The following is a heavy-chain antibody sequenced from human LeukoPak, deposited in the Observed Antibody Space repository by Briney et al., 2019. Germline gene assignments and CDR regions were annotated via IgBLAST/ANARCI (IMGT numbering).Heavy chain of an antibody. CDR2: IYYSGST. CDR1: GGSISSSSYY. V-gene: IGHV4-39*07. J-gene: IGHJ4*02. CDR3: ARGLTAYYFPYYFDY. D-gene: IGHD3-9*01. Sequence: PSETLSLTCTVSGGSISSSSYYWGWIRQPPGKGLEWIGSIYYSGSTYYNPSLKSRVTISVDTSKNQFSLKLSSVTAADTAEYYCARGLTAYYFPYYFDYWGQGTLVTVSS.